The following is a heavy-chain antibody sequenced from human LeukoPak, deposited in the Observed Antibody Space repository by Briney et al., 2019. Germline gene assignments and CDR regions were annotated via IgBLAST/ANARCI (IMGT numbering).Heavy chain of an antibody. CDR2: IYYSGGT. CDR1: GGSTSRGVYY. D-gene: IGHD2-8*01. Sequence: SETLSLTCTVSGGSTSRGVYYWSWIRQPPGRGLEWLGYIYYSGGTYYNPSLKTRSPTSVDTPRTQCSRKRSSLTATETPVYSCARAPYSYSWYYFAYWGQGTLVTASS. CDR3: ARAPYSYSWYYFAY. V-gene: IGHV4-30-4*02. J-gene: IGHJ4*02.